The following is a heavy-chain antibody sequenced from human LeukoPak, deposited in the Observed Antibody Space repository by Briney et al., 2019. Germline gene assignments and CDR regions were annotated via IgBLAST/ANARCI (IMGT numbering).Heavy chain of an antibody. J-gene: IGHJ5*02. Sequence: TSQTLSLTCAVSGGSTSSGGYSWSWIRQPPGKGLEWIGYMYHGGSTYYNPSLKSRVTISVDRSKNQFSLKLSSVTAADTAVYYCASTNDFGDYMGAWGQGTLVTVSS. CDR3: ASTNDFGDYMGA. CDR2: MYHGGST. CDR1: GGSTSSGGYS. V-gene: IGHV4-30-2*01. D-gene: IGHD4-17*01.